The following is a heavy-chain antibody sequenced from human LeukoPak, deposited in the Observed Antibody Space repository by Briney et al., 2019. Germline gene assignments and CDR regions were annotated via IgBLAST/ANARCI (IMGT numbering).Heavy chain of an antibody. CDR1: GYTFTSYA. Sequence: ASVKVSCKASGYTFTSYAMNWVRQAPGQGLEWMGWINTNTGNPTYAQGFTGRFVFSLDTSVSTAYLQISSLKAEDTAVYYCARPMYYYDSSGSRAFGIWGQGTMVTVSS. J-gene: IGHJ3*02. D-gene: IGHD3-22*01. V-gene: IGHV7-4-1*02. CDR3: ARPMYYYDSSGSRAFGI. CDR2: INTNTGNP.